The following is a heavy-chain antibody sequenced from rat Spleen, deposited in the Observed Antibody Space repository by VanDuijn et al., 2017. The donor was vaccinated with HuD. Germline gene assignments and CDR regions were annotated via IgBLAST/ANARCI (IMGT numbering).Heavy chain of an antibody. D-gene: IGHD1-9*01. J-gene: IGHJ4*01. CDR3: ARSLRVYLQVMDA. CDR2: ISYSGST. Sequence: EVQLQESGPGLVKPSQSLSLTCSVTGYSITSNYWGWIRKFPGNKMEWIGHISYSGSTSYNPSLKSRISITRDTSKNQFFLQLNSVTTEDTATYYCARSLRVYLQVMDAWGQGASVTVSS. V-gene: IGHV3-1*01. CDR1: GYSITSNY.